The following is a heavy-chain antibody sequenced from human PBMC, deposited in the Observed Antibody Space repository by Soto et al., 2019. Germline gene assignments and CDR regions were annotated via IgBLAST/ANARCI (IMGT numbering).Heavy chain of an antibody. J-gene: IGHJ6*02. CDR2: ISWNSGSI. D-gene: IGHD3-22*01. CDR3: AKDTNYYYDSSGYVVRYYYGMDV. Sequence: GGSLRLSCAASGFTFDDYAMHWVRQAPGKGLEWVSGISWNSGSIGYADSVKGRFTISRDNTKNSLYLQMNSLRAEDTALYYCAKDTNYYYDSSGYVVRYYYGMDVWGQGTTVTVSS. CDR1: GFTFDDYA. V-gene: IGHV3-9*01.